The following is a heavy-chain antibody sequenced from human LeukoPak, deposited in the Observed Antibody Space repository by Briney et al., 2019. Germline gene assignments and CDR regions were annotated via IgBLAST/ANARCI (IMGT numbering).Heavy chain of an antibody. CDR1: GGSISSGSYY. CDR2: IYTSGST. J-gene: IGHJ5*02. Sequence: SETLSLTCTVSGGSISSGSYYWSWIRQPAGKGLEWIGRIYTSGSTNYNPSLKSRVTISVDTSKNQFSLKLSSVTAADTAVYYCARASSGPHPYNWFDPWGQGTLVTVSS. V-gene: IGHV4-61*02. CDR3: ARASSGPHPYNWFDP.